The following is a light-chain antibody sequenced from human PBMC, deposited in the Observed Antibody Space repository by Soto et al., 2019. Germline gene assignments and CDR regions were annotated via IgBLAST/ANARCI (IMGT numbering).Light chain of an antibody. CDR3: QQYGSSLIT. Sequence: EVVLTQSPGTLSLSPGERASLSCRASQSVTTYLAWYQQKPGPAPRLLIYDASDRATGIPARFSGSGSGTDFTLTISRLEPEDFAVYYCQQYGSSLITFGQGTRLEI. CDR1: QSVTTY. V-gene: IGKV3-20*01. CDR2: DAS. J-gene: IGKJ5*01.